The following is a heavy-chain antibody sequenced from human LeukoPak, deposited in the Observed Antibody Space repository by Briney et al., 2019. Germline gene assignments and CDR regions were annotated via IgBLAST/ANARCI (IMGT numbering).Heavy chain of an antibody. J-gene: IGHJ4*02. Sequence: SVKVSCKASGGTFSSYAISWVRQAPGQGLEWMGGIIPIFGTANYAQKFQGRVTITADESTSTVYMELSSLRSEDTAVYYCARVNWNDPSPFDYWGQGTLVTVSS. CDR2: IIPIFGTA. D-gene: IGHD1-1*01. CDR1: GGTFSSYA. V-gene: IGHV1-69*13. CDR3: ARVNWNDPSPFDY.